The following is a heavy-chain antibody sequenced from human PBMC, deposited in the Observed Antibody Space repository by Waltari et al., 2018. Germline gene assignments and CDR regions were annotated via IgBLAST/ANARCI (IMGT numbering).Heavy chain of an antibody. Sequence: VQLQESGPGLVKPSETLSLTCTVSGGSVPSYFWSWVRQPAGEGLEWVGRISTSGSANYSPSLESRVTSAVDRSENQVSLTLHSVTAADTAIYYWARETGTGYYPNYFDYWGQGTPVTVSS. CDR1: GGSVPSYF. CDR3: ARETGTGYYPNYFDY. D-gene: IGHD1-26*01. V-gene: IGHV4-4*07. CDR2: ISTSGSA. J-gene: IGHJ4*02.